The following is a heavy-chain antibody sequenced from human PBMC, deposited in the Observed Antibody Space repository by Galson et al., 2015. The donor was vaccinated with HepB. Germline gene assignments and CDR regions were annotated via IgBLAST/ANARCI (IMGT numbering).Heavy chain of an antibody. V-gene: IGHV3-11*06. Sequence: SLRLSCAASGFSFSDYYMNWIRQTPGKGLEWLSYISGSSIYTNYAGSVKGRFTISRDNAKNSLYLQMNSLRAEDSAVYYCARDSRGGNVHYYYYGMDVWGQGTVVTVSS. CDR3: ARDSRGGNVHYYYYGMDV. J-gene: IGHJ6*02. CDR1: GFSFSDYY. D-gene: IGHD2/OR15-2a*01. CDR2: ISGSSIYT.